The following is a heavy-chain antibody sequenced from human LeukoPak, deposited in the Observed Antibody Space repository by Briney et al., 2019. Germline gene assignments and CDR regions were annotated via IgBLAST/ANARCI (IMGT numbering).Heavy chain of an antibody. J-gene: IGHJ4*02. V-gene: IGHV3-48*03. CDR1: GFTFSSYE. Sequence: PGGSLRLSCAASGFTFSSYEMNWVRQAPGKGLEWVSYISSSGSTIYYADSVKGRFTISRDNAKSSLYLQMNSLRAEDTSIYYCARGSWLVPPTDYWGQGTLVTVSS. D-gene: IGHD6-19*01. CDR3: ARGSWLVPPTDY. CDR2: ISSSGSTI.